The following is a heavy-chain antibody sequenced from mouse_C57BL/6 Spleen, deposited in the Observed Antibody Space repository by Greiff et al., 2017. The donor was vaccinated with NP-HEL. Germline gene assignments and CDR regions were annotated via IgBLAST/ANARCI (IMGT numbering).Heavy chain of an antibody. CDR3: TGTDYYGSSNFDY. D-gene: IGHD1-1*01. CDR1: GYTFTSYW. CDR2: IYPGNSDT. V-gene: IGHV1-5*01. Sequence: VQLQQSGTVLARPGASVKMSCKTSGYTFTSYWMHWVKQRPGQGLEWIGAIYPGNSDTSYNQKFKGKAKLTAVTSASTAYMELSSLTNEDSAVYYCTGTDYYGSSNFDYWGQGTTLTVSS. J-gene: IGHJ2*01.